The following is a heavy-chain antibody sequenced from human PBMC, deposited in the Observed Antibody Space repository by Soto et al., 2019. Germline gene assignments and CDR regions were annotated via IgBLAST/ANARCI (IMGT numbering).Heavy chain of an antibody. Sequence: PSETPSITCPVSGWSLNNYYRGWLRQPPGKGLEWIGYIYFSGSINYNPSLKSRVTISADTSKNQFSLKLTSVTTADTAIYYCARYARLRVFRPTCDYWGQGTRFTV. CDR3: ARYARLRVFRPTCDY. V-gene: IGHV4-59*01. CDR1: GWSLNNYY. D-gene: IGHD4-17*01. CDR2: IYFSGSI. J-gene: IGHJ4*02.